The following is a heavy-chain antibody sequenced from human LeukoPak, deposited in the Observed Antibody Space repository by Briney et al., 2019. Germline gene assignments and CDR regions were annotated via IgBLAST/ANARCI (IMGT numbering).Heavy chain of an antibody. Sequence: GGSLRLSCAASGFTFSTYDMQWFRHSTGKGLEWVSGIGTAGDTYYPGSVKGRFTISRQNAKNSLYLQMNSLRAGDTAVYYCARAPRLVPTTNDYWGQGTLVTVSS. CDR2: IGTAGDT. V-gene: IGHV3-13*01. D-gene: IGHD5-12*01. J-gene: IGHJ4*02. CDR3: ARAPRLVPTTNDY. CDR1: GFTFSTYD.